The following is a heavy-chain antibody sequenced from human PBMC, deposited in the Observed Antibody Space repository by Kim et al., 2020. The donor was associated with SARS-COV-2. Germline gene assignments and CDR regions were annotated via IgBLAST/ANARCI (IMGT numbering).Heavy chain of an antibody. CDR3: AKDSPPGGREPWY. J-gene: IGHJ4*02. Sequence: GGSLRLSCAASGFTFSNYGMSWVRQAPGKGLEWVSVISTGGDGTYYADSVKGRFTISRDNSKNTLHLQMNSLRAEDTAVYYCAKDSPPGGREPWYWGQGT. D-gene: IGHD3-16*01. V-gene: IGHV3-23*01. CDR1: GFTFSNYG. CDR2: ISTGGDGT.